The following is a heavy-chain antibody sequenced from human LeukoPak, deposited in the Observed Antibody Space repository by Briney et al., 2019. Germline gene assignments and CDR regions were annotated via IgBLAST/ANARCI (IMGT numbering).Heavy chain of an antibody. J-gene: IGHJ4*02. V-gene: IGHV3-33*01. CDR1: GFTFSSYG. CDR3: AREDYDYVWGSYRPLDY. D-gene: IGHD3-16*02. CDR2: IWYDGSNK. Sequence: GRSLRLSCAASGFTFSSYGMHWVRQAPGKGLEWVAVIWYDGSNKYYADSVKGRFTISRDNSKNTLYLQMNSLRAEDTAVHYCAREDYDYVWGSYRPLDYWGQGTLVTVSS.